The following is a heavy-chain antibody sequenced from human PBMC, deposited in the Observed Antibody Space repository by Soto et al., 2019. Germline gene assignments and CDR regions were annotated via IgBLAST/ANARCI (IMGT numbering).Heavy chain of an antibody. Sequence: EGQLVESGGGLVQPGRSLRLSCAASGFILSNYDVHWVRQTSGHGLEWVARIGVVGDTNYSGSVKGRFTISRQNARNSFFLQMNSLIAGDTAVYFCVRGLPGGFDPWGQGTLVSVSS. CDR2: IGVVGDT. CDR3: VRGLPGGFDP. J-gene: IGHJ5*02. D-gene: IGHD3-10*01. CDR1: GFILSNYD. V-gene: IGHV3-13*01.